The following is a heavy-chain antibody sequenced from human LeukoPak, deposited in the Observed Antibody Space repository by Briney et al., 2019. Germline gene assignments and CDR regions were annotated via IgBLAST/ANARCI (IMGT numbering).Heavy chain of an antibody. J-gene: IGHJ4*02. CDR1: GFTFGSYA. D-gene: IGHD3-10*01. Sequence: GGSLRLSCAASGFTFGSYAMSWVRQAPGKGLEWVANINQDGSEMYYVDSVKGRFTISRDNPKNSLYLQMNSLRAEDTAVYYCASGGALWFGESKFDYWGQGTLVTVSS. CDR2: INQDGSEM. V-gene: IGHV3-7*03. CDR3: ASGGALWFGESKFDY.